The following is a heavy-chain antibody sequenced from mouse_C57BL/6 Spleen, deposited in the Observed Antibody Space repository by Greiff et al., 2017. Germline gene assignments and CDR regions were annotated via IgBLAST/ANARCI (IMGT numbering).Heavy chain of an antibody. CDR3: ARGNYGSSWYFDV. CDR1: GYTFTNYW. J-gene: IGHJ1*03. Sequence: VQLVESGAELVRPGPSVKMSCKASGYTFTNYWIGWAKQRPGHGLEWIGDIYPGGGYTNYNEKFKGKATLTADKSSSTAYMQFSSLTSEDSAIYYWARGNYGSSWYFDVWGTGTTVTVSS. D-gene: IGHD1-1*01. V-gene: IGHV1-63*01. CDR2: IYPGGGYT.